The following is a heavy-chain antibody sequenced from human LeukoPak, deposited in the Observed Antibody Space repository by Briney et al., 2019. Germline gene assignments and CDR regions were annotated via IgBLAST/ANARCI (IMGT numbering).Heavy chain of an antibody. V-gene: IGHV1-69*04. Sequence: GASVKVSCKASGGTFSSYAISWVRQAPGQGLEWMGRIIPILGIANYARKFQGRVTITADKSTSTAYMELSSLRSEDTAVYYCARDRAGSGSDYWGQGTLVTVSS. CDR2: IIPILGIA. J-gene: IGHJ4*02. D-gene: IGHD6-19*01. CDR3: ARDRAGSGSDY. CDR1: GGTFSSYA.